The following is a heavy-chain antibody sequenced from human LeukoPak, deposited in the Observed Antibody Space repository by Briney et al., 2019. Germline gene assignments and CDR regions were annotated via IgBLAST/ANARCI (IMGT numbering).Heavy chain of an antibody. V-gene: IGHV3-21*01. J-gene: IGHJ4*02. CDR3: ARDTKVEYQLLSGVSDY. D-gene: IGHD2-2*01. CDR1: GFTFSSYS. CDR2: ISSSSSYI. Sequence: GGSLRLSCAASGFTFSSYSMNWVRQAPGKGLEWVSSISSSSSYIYYADSVKGRFTISRDNAKNSLYLQTNSLRAEDTAVYYCARDTKVEYQLLSGVSDYWGQGTLVTVSS.